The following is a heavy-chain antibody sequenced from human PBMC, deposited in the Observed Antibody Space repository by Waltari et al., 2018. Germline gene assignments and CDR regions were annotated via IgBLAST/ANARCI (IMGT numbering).Heavy chain of an antibody. CDR1: CGSISSSNW. V-gene: IGHV4-4*02. CDR3: ARDGSSSWYHAYYFDY. Sequence: QVQLQESGPGLVKPSGTLSLTFAVPCGSISSSNWWRWARPPPGKGLEWIGEIYHSGSTNYNPSLKSRVTISVDKSKNQFSLKLSSVTAADTAVYDCARDGSSSWYHAYYFDYWGQGTLVTVSS. J-gene: IGHJ4*02. D-gene: IGHD6-13*01. CDR2: IYHSGST.